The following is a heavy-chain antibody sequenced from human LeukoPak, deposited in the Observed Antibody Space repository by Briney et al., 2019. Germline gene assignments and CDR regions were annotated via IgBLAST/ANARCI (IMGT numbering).Heavy chain of an antibody. V-gene: IGHV1-2*02. CDR3: ARGRRNYYDSSGYVDY. CDR1: GYTFTGYY. D-gene: IGHD3-22*01. CDR2: INPNSGGT. J-gene: IGHJ4*02. Sequence: GASVKVSCKASGYTFTGYYMHWVRQAPGQGLEWMGWINPNSGGTNYAQKFQGRVTMTRDTSISTAYMELSRLRSDDTAVYYCARGRRNYYDSSGYVDYWGQGTLVTVSS.